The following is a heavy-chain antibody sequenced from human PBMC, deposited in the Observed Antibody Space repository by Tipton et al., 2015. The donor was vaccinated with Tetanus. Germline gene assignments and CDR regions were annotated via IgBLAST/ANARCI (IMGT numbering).Heavy chain of an antibody. V-gene: IGHV3-15*01. CDR3: TTDRVGALFDY. Sequence: SLRLSCAASGFTFSNTWMSWVRQAPGKGLEWVGRIKSKTDGGTTDYAAPVKGRFTISRDDSKNTLYLQMNSLNTEDTAVYYCTTDRVGALFDYWGQGTLVTVSS. J-gene: IGHJ4*02. D-gene: IGHD1-26*01. CDR1: GFTFSNTW. CDR2: IKSKTDGGTT.